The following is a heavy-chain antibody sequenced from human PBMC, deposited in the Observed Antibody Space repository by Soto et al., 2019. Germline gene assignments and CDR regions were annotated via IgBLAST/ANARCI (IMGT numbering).Heavy chain of an antibody. CDR2: ISAYNGNT. CDR1: GYTFTSYG. J-gene: IGHJ4*02. D-gene: IGHD6-6*01. V-gene: IGHV1-18*01. Sequence: QVQLVQSGAEVKNPGASVKVSCKASGYTFTSYGISWVRQAPGQGLEWMGWISAYNGNTNYAQKLQGRVTMTTDTSTSTAYMELRSLRSDDRAVYYCEIGFDGGGGYSSSAYDYWGQGTLVTVSS. CDR3: EIGFDGGGGYSSSAYDY.